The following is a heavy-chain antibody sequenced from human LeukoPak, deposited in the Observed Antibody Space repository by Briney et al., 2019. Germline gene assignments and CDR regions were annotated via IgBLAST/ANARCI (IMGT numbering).Heavy chain of an antibody. CDR1: GFTFSSYS. Sequence: GSLRLSCAASGFTFSSYSMNWVRQAPGKGLEWIGEINHSGSTNYNPSLKSRVTISVDTSKNQFSLKLSSVTAADTAVYYCARGGYSSGWYTGYYYYYMDVWGKGTTVTVSS. CDR3: ARGGYSSGWYTGYYYYYMDV. V-gene: IGHV4-34*01. J-gene: IGHJ6*03. D-gene: IGHD6-19*01. CDR2: INHSGST.